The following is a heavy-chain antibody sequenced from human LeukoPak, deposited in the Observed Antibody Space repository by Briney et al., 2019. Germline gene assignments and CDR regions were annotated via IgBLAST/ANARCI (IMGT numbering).Heavy chain of an antibody. CDR3: AAVAGLGNAFDI. J-gene: IGHJ3*02. D-gene: IGHD6-19*01. CDR2: INPSGGST. Sequence: ASVKVSCKASAYTFTDYYMHWVRQAPGQGLEWMGIINPSGGSTSYAQKFQGRVTMTRDTSISTAYMELSRLRSDDTAVYYCAAVAGLGNAFDIWGQGTMVTVSS. V-gene: IGHV1-46*01. CDR1: AYTFTDYY.